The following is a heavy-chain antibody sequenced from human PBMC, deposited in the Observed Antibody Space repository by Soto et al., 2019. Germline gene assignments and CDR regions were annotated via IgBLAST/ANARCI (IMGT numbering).Heavy chain of an antibody. CDR2: ISWNSGTK. CDR1: GFTFDDAA. J-gene: IGHJ4*02. Sequence: SLRICCASPGFTFDDAALRWARHAPGKGLEWVSGISWNSGTKGYADSVKGRFTISRDNAKNSLYLQMSGLRAEDTAFYSCVTDVIGYCSPATCFPDTSFEYWGQGALVTVSS. D-gene: IGHD2-2*01. CDR3: VTDVIGYCSPATCFPDTSFEY. V-gene: IGHV3-9*01.